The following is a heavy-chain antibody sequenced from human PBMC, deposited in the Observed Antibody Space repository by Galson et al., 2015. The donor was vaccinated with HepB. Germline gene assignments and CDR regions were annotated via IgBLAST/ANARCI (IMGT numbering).Heavy chain of an antibody. CDR1: GFTFSSYG. V-gene: IGHV3-30*18. Sequence: SLRLSCAASGFTFSSYGMHWVRQAPGKGLEWVAVISYDGSNQYYADFVKGRFTIARDNSKNTLSLQMNSLRAEGTAVYYCGKEANYGGHLVTEYWGQGTLVTVSS. CDR3: GKEANYGGHLVTEY. CDR2: ISYDGSNQ. D-gene: IGHD4-23*01. J-gene: IGHJ4*02.